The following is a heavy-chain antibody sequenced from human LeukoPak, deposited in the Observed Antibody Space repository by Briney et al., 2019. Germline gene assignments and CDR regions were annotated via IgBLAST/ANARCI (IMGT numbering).Heavy chain of an antibody. D-gene: IGHD3-10*01. V-gene: IGHV3-7*01. CDR3: ARRYYGSGSYYSSHFDY. CDR2: ITRDGNEK. J-gene: IGHJ4*02. CDR1: GLIFSTYW. Sequence: GGSLRLSCEVSGLIFSTYWMTWVRQAPGKGLEWVATITRDGNEKYYVDSVKGRFTISRDNAKDSLCLQMNSLRAEDTAVYYCARRYYGSGSYYSSHFDYWGQGTLVTVSS.